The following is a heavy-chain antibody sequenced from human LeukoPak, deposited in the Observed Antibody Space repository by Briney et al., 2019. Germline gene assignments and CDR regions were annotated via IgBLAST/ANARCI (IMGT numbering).Heavy chain of an antibody. CDR3: ARVRGAPYSSSWYAKGDWFDP. CDR2: IYYSGST. CDR1: GGSVSSSSYY. V-gene: IGHV4-39*07. J-gene: IGHJ5*02. Sequence: SETLSLTCTVSGGSVSSSSYYWGWIRQPPGKGLEWIGSIYYSGSTYYNPSLKSRVTISVDTSKNQFSLKLSSVTAADTAVYYCARVRGAPYSSSWYAKGDWFDPWGQGTLVTVSS. D-gene: IGHD6-13*01.